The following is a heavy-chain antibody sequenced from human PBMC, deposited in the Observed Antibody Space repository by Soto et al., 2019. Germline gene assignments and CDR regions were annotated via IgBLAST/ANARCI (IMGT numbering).Heavy chain of an antibody. J-gene: IGHJ4*02. D-gene: IGHD2-8*01. CDR1: GYSFTDYH. Sequence: ASVKVSCKASGYSFTDYHIHWVRQTPGQGLEWLGRINPKSGGTSTAQKFQGWVTMTTDTSISTTSMELTRLTSDDTAIYYCARGDSTDCSNGVCSFFYHHDMDVWGQGTLVTVSS. V-gene: IGHV1-2*04. CDR3: ARGDSTDCSNGVCSFFYHHDMDV. CDR2: INPKSGGT.